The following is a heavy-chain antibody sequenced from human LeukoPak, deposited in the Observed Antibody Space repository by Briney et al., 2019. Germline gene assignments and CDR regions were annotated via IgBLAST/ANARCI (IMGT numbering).Heavy chain of an antibody. V-gene: IGHV1-69*05. Sequence: SVKVSCKASGGTFSSYAISWVRQAPGQGLEWMGGIIPIFGTANYAQKFQGRVTFTTDEPTSTAYMELSSLRSEDTAVYYCARVVSYGDYTFGFDPWGQGTLVTVSS. CDR2: IIPIFGTA. D-gene: IGHD4-17*01. CDR3: ARVVSYGDYTFGFDP. J-gene: IGHJ5*02. CDR1: GGTFSSYA.